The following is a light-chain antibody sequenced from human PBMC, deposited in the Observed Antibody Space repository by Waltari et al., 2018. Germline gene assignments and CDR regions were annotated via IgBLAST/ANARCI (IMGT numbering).Light chain of an antibody. CDR3: QQLNSYPLS. CDR1: QGISSY. Sequence: IQFTQSPSSLSASVGDRVTLTCRASQGISSYLAWYQQKPGKAPELLLYAASTLQSGVPSRFSGSGSGTDFTLTISSLQPDDFATYYCQQLNSYPLSFGPGTKVDVK. CDR2: AAS. V-gene: IGKV1-9*01. J-gene: IGKJ3*01.